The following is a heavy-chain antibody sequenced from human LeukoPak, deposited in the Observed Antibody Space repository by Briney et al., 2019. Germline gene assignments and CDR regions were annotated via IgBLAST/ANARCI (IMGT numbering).Heavy chain of an antibody. D-gene: IGHD2-8*02. Sequence: GGSLRLSCTASGFTFGDYAMTWFRQAPGKGLEWVGFIRSRAYGGTTECAASVKGRFTISRDDSKSIAYLQMNGLKTEDTAVYYCARDRVRCTGGSCYFGYWGQGTLVTVSS. J-gene: IGHJ4*02. CDR2: IRSRAYGGTT. CDR3: ARDRVRCTGGSCYFGY. CDR1: GFTFGDYA. V-gene: IGHV3-49*03.